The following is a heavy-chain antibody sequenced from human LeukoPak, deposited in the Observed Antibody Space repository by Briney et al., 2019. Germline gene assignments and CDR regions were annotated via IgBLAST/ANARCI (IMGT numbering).Heavy chain of an antibody. CDR1: GGSISSYY. D-gene: IGHD3-22*01. CDR2: IYYSGST. V-gene: IGHV4-59*12. Sequence: PSETLSLTCTVSGGSISSYYWSWIRQPPGKGLEWIGYIYYSGSTNYNPSLKSRVTISVDTSKNQFSLKLSSVTAADTAVYYCARDHYYDSSGHNYFDYWGQGTLVTVSS. CDR3: ARDHYYDSSGHNYFDY. J-gene: IGHJ4*02.